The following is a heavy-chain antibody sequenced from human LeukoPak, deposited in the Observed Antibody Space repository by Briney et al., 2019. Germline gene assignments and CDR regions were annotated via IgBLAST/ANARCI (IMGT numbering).Heavy chain of an antibody. Sequence: PSETLSLTCAVYGGSFSSYYWSWIRQSPGKGLEWIGYIYSSGSTNYTPSLQSRVTISVDTSKNQFSLKLRSVTAADTAIYYCARNYDFWSGHYYFDYWGQGTLVTVSS. V-gene: IGHV4-59*01. J-gene: IGHJ4*02. CDR3: ARNYDFWSGHYYFDY. D-gene: IGHD3-3*01. CDR1: GGSFSSYY. CDR2: IYSSGST.